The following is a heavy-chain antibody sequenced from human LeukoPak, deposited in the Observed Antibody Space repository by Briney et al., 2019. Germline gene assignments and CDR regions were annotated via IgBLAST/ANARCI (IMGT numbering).Heavy chain of an antibody. J-gene: IGHJ4*02. CDR2: IASSGRNT. D-gene: IGHD1-7*01. CDR3: ARDRGTTRGGGLDY. V-gene: IGHV3-23*01. Sequence: GGSLRLSCAASGFNFNDAAMTWVRQAPGKGLEWVSLIASSGRNTYYTDSVRGRFTISRDNSKKTLSLQMNSLRGEDTAVYHCARDRGTTRGGGLDYWGQGTLATVPS. CDR1: GFNFNDAA.